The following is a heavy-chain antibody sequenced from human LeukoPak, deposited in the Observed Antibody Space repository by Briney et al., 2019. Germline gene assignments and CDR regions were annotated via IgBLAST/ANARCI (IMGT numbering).Heavy chain of an antibody. CDR2: ISWNSGSI. J-gene: IGHJ5*02. D-gene: IGHD3-3*01. CDR3: AKNSGTIFGVVTPDNWFDP. CDR1: GFTFDNYA. Sequence: PGGSLRLSCAASGFTFDNYAMHWVRQAPGKGLEWVSGISWNSGSIGYADSVKGRFTISRDNAKNSLYLQMNSLRAEDTALYYCAKNSGTIFGVVTPDNWFDPWGQGTLVTVSS. V-gene: IGHV3-9*01.